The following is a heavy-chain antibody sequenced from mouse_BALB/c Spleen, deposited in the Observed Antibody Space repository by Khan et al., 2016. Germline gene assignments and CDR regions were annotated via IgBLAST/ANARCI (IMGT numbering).Heavy chain of an antibody. CDR1: GFNINDYY. CDR2: IDPENGDT. J-gene: IGHJ4*01. V-gene: IGHV14-4*02. CDR3: HACDYNAMDY. Sequence: VQLQQSGAELVRSGASVKLSCTASGFNINDYYMHWVKQRPEQGLEWIGWIDPENGDTEYAPKFQGKATMTADTSSNTAYLQLSSLTSEDTAVYYCHACDYNAMDYWGQGTSVTVSS.